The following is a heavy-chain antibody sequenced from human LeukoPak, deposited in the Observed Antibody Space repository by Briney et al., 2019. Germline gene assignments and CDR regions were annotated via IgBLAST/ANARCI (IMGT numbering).Heavy chain of an antibody. CDR1: GFTFSSSW. J-gene: IGHJ5*02. D-gene: IGHD6-6*01. V-gene: IGHV3-7*03. Sequence: GGSLRLSCAASGFTFSSSWMSWVRQAPGKGLECVANIKQDGSEKYYVGSVKGRFTISRDNAKNSLYLQMDSLRAEDTAVYYCARDGPYSTSSTHPPWGQGTLVTVSS. CDR2: IKQDGSEK. CDR3: ARDGPYSTSSTHPP.